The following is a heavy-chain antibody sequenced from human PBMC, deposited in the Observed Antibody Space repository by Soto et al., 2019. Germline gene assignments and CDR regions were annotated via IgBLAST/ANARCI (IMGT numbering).Heavy chain of an antibody. CDR2: VNPNGGST. CDR3: ARGLASGDY. Sequence: QVQLVQSGPEVKEPGASVKISCKASGYTFTNFYIHWVRQAPGQGLEWMGIVNPNGGSTNYAQHLKGRITISRDTSTSTVYMDLSSLRSEDTAVYYCARGLASGDYWGQGTLVTVSS. CDR1: GYTFTNFY. J-gene: IGHJ4*02. D-gene: IGHD5-12*01. V-gene: IGHV1-46*03.